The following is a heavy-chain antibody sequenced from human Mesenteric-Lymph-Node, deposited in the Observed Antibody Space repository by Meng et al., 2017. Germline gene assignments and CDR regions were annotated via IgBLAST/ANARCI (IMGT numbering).Heavy chain of an antibody. J-gene: IGHJ6*02. V-gene: IGHV1-69*06. CDR2: IIPIFDTS. D-gene: IGHD4-23*01. Sequence: SVKISCKASGGTLNSYGLSWVRQAPGQGLEWMGGIIPIFDTSDYVQKFQGRVTITADRSTSTVYMEVSSLRSEDTAVYFCARGALMGGNFGYYYAMDVWGQGTTVTVSS. CDR3: ARGALMGGNFGYYYAMDV. CDR1: GGTLNSYG.